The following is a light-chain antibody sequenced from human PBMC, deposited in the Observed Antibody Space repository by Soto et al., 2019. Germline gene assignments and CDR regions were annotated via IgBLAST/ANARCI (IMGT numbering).Light chain of an antibody. Sequence: DIQMTQSPSSLSASIGDGVTITCRASQGISRYLNWYQQKPGRAPKLLMYAASSLQSGVPSRFSGSGSGTDFSLTISSLQPEYFAPYYCQQSYSSPWTFGQGTKVEIK. CDR2: AAS. CDR3: QQSYSSPWT. V-gene: IGKV1-39*01. J-gene: IGKJ1*01. CDR1: QGISRY.